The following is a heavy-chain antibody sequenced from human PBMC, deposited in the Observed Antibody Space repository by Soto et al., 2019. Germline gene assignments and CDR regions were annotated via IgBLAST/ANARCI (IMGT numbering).Heavy chain of an antibody. Sequence: GGSLRLSCAASGFSVSGNYMSWVRRAPGKGLEWVSNIDNGGTTYYADSVKGRFTTSRDNSRNTVDLQMDTLRAEDTAVYYCARGRESRSIFDFWGQGTLVTVSS. CDR2: IDNGGTT. V-gene: IGHV3-53*01. CDR1: GFSVSGNY. CDR3: ARGRESRSIFDF. J-gene: IGHJ4*02. D-gene: IGHD6-13*01.